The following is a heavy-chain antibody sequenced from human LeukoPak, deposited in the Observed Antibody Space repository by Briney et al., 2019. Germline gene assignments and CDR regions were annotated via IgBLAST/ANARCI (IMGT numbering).Heavy chain of an antibody. CDR2: ISYDGSNK. J-gene: IGHJ4*02. CDR3: ARLHYYDSRDC. Sequence: GGSLRLSCAASGFTFSSYAMHWVRQAPGKGLEWVAVISYDGSNKYYADSVKGRFTISRDNSKNTLYLQMNSLRAEDTAVYYCARLHYYDSRDCWGQGTLVTVSS. CDR1: GFTFSSYA. D-gene: IGHD3-22*01. V-gene: IGHV3-30-3*01.